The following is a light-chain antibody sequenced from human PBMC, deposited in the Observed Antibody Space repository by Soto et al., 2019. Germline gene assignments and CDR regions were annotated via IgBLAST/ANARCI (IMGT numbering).Light chain of an antibody. CDR1: SSDVGGYNF. V-gene: IGLV2-14*03. J-gene: IGLJ2*01. CDR3: SSYTTGSTPVL. CDR2: DVS. Sequence: QSALTQPASVSGSPGQSITISCTGTSSDVGGYNFVSWYQHHPGKAPKLMIYDVSNRPSGVSNRFSGSKSGNTASLTISGLQAEDEADYYCSSYTTGSTPVLFGGGTKVTVL.